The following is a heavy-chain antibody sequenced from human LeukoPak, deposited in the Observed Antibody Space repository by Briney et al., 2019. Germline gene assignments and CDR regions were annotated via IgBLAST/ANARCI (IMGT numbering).Heavy chain of an antibody. V-gene: IGHV3-21*01. Sequence: GGSLRLSCAASGFTFSSYSMNWVRQAPGKGLEWVSSISSSSSYIYYADSVKGRFTISRDNAKNSLFLQMNSLRAEDTAVYYCARDIGVRGYYYEEDAFDIWGQGTMVTVSS. J-gene: IGHJ3*02. CDR1: GFTFSSYS. D-gene: IGHD3-22*01. CDR2: ISSSSSYI. CDR3: ARDIGVRGYYYEEDAFDI.